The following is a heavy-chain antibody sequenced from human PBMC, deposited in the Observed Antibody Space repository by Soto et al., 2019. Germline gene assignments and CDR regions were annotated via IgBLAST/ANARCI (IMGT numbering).Heavy chain of an antibody. CDR2: ISYDGSNK. CDR3: ARDEGTGTTLDYYYGMDV. J-gene: IGHJ6*02. CDR1: GFTFSSYA. V-gene: IGHV3-30-3*01. Sequence: PGGSLRLSCAASGFTFSSYAMHWVRQAPGKGLEWVAVISYDGSNKYNADSVKGRFTVSRDNSKNTLYLQMNSLRAEDTAVYYCARDEGTGTTLDYYYGMDVWGQGTTVTSP. D-gene: IGHD1-7*01.